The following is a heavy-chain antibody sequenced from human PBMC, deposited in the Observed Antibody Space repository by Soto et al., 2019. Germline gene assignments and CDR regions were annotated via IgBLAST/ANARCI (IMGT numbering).Heavy chain of an antibody. CDR1: GYTFTSYA. J-gene: IGHJ5*02. Sequence: ASVKVSCKASGYTFTSYAMHWVRQAPGQRLEWMGWINAGNGNTKYSQKFQGRVTITRDTSASTAYMELSSLRSEDTAVYYCARGITMVRGFNWFDPWGQGTLVTVSS. CDR3: ARGITMVRGFNWFDP. D-gene: IGHD3-10*01. V-gene: IGHV1-3*01. CDR2: INAGNGNT.